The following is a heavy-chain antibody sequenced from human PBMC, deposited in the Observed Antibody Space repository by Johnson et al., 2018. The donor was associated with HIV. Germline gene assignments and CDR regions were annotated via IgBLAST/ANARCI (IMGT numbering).Heavy chain of an antibody. Sequence: QVQLLESGGGEVQPGGSLRLSCAASGFTFSSYGMNWVRQAPGKGLEWVAFIRYDGSNKYYADSVKGRFTISRDNSKNTLYLQMNSLRAEDTAVYSCARQTLRAFDIWGQGTMVTVSS. CDR1: GFTFSSYG. J-gene: IGHJ3*02. CDR3: ARQTLRAFDI. V-gene: IGHV3-30*02. CDR2: IRYDGSNK.